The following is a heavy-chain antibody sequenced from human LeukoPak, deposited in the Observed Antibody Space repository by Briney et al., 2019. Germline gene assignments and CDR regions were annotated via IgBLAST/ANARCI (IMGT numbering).Heavy chain of an antibody. CDR3: ARDGNYRFDY. CDR1: GFTFSSYE. CDR2: IWYDGSKT. D-gene: IGHD3-16*02. Sequence: PGGSLRLSCAASGFTFSSYEMNWVRQAPGKGLEWVAVIWYDGSKTYYADSVKGRFTISRDSSKKTLYLQMNSLRAEDTAVYYCARDGNYRFDYWGQGTLVTVSS. V-gene: IGHV3-33*08. J-gene: IGHJ4*02.